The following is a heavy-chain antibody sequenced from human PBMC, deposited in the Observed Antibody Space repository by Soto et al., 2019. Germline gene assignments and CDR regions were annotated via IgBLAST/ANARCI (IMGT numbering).Heavy chain of an antibody. V-gene: IGHV2-5*02. D-gene: IGHD6-13*01. CDR3: AYCGYYSSSWFPDY. CDR1: GFSLTTNGVG. Sequence: QITLKESGPSLVKPTQTLTLTCTFSGFSLTTNGVGVGWIRQSPGEALEWLALIYWDDDKRYSPSLKSRLTNTKDSSKQQVVYTMTNMDSVDTATYYCAYCGYYSSSWFPDYWGQGTLLTVSS. CDR2: IYWDDDK. J-gene: IGHJ4*02.